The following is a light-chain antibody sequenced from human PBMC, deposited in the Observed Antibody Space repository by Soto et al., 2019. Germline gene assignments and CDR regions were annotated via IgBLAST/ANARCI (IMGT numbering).Light chain of an antibody. Sequence: ETVLTQSPATLSLSPGERATLSCRASQTIRSNYLAWYRQTPGQAPRLLIYGASNRATGIADRLSGSGSGTDFTLIISRLEPEDFALYYCQQYGSSPWTFGQGTKLEIK. J-gene: IGKJ1*01. CDR3: QQYGSSPWT. V-gene: IGKV3-20*01. CDR1: QTIRSNY. CDR2: GAS.